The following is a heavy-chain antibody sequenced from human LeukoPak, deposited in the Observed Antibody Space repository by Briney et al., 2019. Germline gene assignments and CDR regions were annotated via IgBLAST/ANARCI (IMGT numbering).Heavy chain of an antibody. D-gene: IGHD2-2*02. V-gene: IGHV1-18*01. J-gene: IGHJ6*02. CDR1: GHTFTSYG. Sequence: ASVKVSCKASGHTFTSYGISWVRQAPGQGLEWMGWISAYNGNTNYAQKLQGRVTMTTDTSTSTAYMELRSLRSDDTAVYYCARDSPPRYCSSTSCYNYYYYGMDVWGQGTTVTVSS. CDR2: ISAYNGNT. CDR3: ARDSPPRYCSSTSCYNYYYYGMDV.